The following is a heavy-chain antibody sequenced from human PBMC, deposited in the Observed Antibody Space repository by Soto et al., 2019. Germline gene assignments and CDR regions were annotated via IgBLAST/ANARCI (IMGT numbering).Heavy chain of an antibody. D-gene: IGHD5-18*01. CDR3: AKDPTWIQLWFDY. Sequence: EVQLLESGGGLVQPGGSLRLSCAASGFTFSSYAMSWVRQAPGKGLEWVSAISGSYGSTYYADSVKGRFTISRDNSKNTLHLQMNSLRAEDTAVYYCAKDPTWIQLWFDYWGQGALVTVSS. CDR1: GFTFSSYA. J-gene: IGHJ4*02. V-gene: IGHV3-23*01. CDR2: ISGSYGST.